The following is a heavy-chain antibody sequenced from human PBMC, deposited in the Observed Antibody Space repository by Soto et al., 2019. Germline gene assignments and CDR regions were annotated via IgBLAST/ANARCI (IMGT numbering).Heavy chain of an antibody. J-gene: IGHJ4*02. CDR1: GYTFTSYY. V-gene: IGHV1-46*01. Sequence: ASVRVSYRASGYTFTSYYMHWVRQAPGQGLEWMGIINPSGGSTSYAQKFQGRVTMTRDTSTSTVYMELSSLRSEDTAVYYCARGHYDFWSGYEYYFDYWGQGTLVTVSS. CDR3: ARGHYDFWSGYEYYFDY. CDR2: INPSGGST. D-gene: IGHD3-3*01.